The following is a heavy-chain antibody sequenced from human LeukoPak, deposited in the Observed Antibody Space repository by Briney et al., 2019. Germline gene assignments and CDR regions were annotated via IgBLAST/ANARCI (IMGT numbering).Heavy chain of an antibody. J-gene: IGHJ4*02. CDR1: GGSISSSSYY. D-gene: IGHD3-10*01. Sequence: SETLSLTCIVSGGSISSSSYYWGWIRQPPGKGLEWIGSIYYSGSTYYNPSLKSRVTISVDTSKNQFSLKLSSVTAADTAVYYCARDNGLDYYYSSGNKWGFDYWGQGTLVTVSS. V-gene: IGHV4-39*07. CDR2: IYYSGST. CDR3: ARDNGLDYYYSSGNKWGFDY.